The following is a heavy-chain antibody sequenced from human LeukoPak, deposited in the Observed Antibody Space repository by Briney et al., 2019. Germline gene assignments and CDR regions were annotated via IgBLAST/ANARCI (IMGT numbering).Heavy chain of an antibody. CDR3: AKAQPLHRSGPFDC. CDR1: GFTFSSYA. D-gene: IGHD3-10*01. V-gene: IGHV3-23*01. J-gene: IGHJ4*02. Sequence: PGGSLRLSCAASGFTFSSYAMSWVRQAPGKGLEWVSTIGGSGGTTYYADSVKGRFTISRDNSKDTLYLQMNKLRAEDAAVYYCAKAQPLHRSGPFDCWGQGTLVTVSS. CDR2: IGGSGGTT.